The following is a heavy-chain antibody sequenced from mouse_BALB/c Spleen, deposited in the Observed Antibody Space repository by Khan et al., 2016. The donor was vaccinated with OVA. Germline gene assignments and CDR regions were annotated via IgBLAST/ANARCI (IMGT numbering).Heavy chain of an antibody. J-gene: IGHJ3*01. CDR1: GFSLTNYS. D-gene: IGHD2-4*01. V-gene: IGHV2-2*02. CDR3: ARRGYDYGRGALFAY. CDR2: IWSAGST. Sequence: QVQLKQSGPGLVQPSQSLSITCTVSGFSLTNYSVHWVRQSPGKGLVWLGVIWSAGSTDYNAAFISRLTIRKDNSRSQVFFKMNSLQPNDTAIYYCARRGYDYGRGALFAYWGQGTLVTVSA.